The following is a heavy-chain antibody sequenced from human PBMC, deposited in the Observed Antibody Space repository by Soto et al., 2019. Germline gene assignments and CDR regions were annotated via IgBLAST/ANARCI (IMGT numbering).Heavy chain of an antibody. CDR1: GFTFEDYA. CDR2: ISWNSGSI. CDR3: AKDRMGIAVAGTFDY. D-gene: IGHD6-19*01. V-gene: IGHV3-9*01. J-gene: IGHJ4*02. Sequence: EVQLVESGGGLVQPGRSLRLSCAASGFTFEDYAKHWVRQAPGKGLEWVSGISWNSGSIGYADSVKGRFTISRDNAKNSLYLQMNSLRAEDTALYYCAKDRMGIAVAGTFDYWGQGTLVTVSS.